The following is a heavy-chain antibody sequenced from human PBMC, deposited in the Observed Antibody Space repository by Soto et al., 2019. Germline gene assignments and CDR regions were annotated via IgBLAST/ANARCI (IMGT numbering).Heavy chain of an antibody. V-gene: IGHV3-73*01. Sequence: GGSLRLSCAASGFTFSGSAMHWVRQASGEGLEWVGRIRSKANSYATAYAASVKGRFTISRDDSKNTAYLQMNSLKTEDTAVYYCTTLSTVTRDYYSYGMDVWGQGTTVIVSS. CDR2: IRSKANSYAT. CDR3: TTLSTVTRDYYSYGMDV. J-gene: IGHJ6*02. CDR1: GFTFSGSA. D-gene: IGHD4-4*01.